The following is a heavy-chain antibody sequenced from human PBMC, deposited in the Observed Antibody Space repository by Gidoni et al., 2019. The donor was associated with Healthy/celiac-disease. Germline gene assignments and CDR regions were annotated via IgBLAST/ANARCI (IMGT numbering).Heavy chain of an antibody. J-gene: IGHJ6*02. CDR2: IYTSGST. CDR1: GGSISSYY. D-gene: IGHD2-2*01. Sequence: QMQLQESGPGLVKPSETLSLTCTVSGGSISSYYWSWIRQPAGKGLEWIGRIYTSGSTNYNPSLKSRVTMSVDTSKNQFSLKLSSVTAADTAVYYCARGIVVVPEGTYGMDVWGQGTTVTVSS. V-gene: IGHV4-4*07. CDR3: ARGIVVVPEGTYGMDV.